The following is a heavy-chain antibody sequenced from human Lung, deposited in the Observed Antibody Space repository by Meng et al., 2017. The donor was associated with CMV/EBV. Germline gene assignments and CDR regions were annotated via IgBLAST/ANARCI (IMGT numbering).Heavy chain of an antibody. CDR1: GYTLSHEW. Sequence: SXXGSGYTLSHEWIGWVRQTSGKGLDWMGILYPADSDTRYSPSFQGRITISADMSTSTAYLQWTSLKASDIGIYYCARGSSGSYWYFDLWGRGTLVTFSS. CDR3: ARGSSGSYWYFDL. CDR2: LYPADSDT. D-gene: IGHD3-10*01. V-gene: IGHV5-51*01. J-gene: IGHJ2*01.